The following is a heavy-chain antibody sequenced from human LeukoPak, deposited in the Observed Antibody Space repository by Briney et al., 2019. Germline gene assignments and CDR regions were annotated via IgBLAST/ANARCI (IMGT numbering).Heavy chain of an antibody. CDR1: GFTFSSYA. D-gene: IGHD5-18*01. Sequence: GGSLRLSCAASGFTFSSYAMTWVRQAPGKGLEWVSSISSSSSYIYYADSVKGRFTISRDNAKNSLYLQMNSLRAEDTAVYYCARDNSGYSYGYDAFDIWGQGTMVTVSS. CDR3: ARDNSGYSYGYDAFDI. V-gene: IGHV3-21*01. J-gene: IGHJ3*02. CDR2: ISSSSSYI.